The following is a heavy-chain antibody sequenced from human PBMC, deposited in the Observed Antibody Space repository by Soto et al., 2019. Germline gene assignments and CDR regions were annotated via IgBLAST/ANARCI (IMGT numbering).Heavy chain of an antibody. CDR3: VTGQYCDY. Sequence: PGGSLRLSCLVSGFTFSNAWINWVRQAPGKGLEWVGRIKSKPDGGTTDYAAPVKGRFTISRDDSRNSVYLQMNSLKTEDTALYYCVTGQYCDYWGQGTLVTVSS. V-gene: IGHV3-15*01. CDR2: IKSKPDGGTT. J-gene: IGHJ4*02. CDR1: GFTFSNAW.